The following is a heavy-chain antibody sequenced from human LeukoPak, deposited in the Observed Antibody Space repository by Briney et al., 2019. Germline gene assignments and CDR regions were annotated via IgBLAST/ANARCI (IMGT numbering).Heavy chain of an antibody. V-gene: IGHV7-4-1*02. CDR1: GYTFTSYA. CDR3: ARYLVVAASYYGMDV. D-gene: IGHD2-15*01. CDR2: INTNTGNP. Sequence: EASVKVSCKASGYTFTSYAMNWVRQAPGQGLEWMGWINTNTGNPTYAQGFTGRFVISLDTSVSTAYLQISSLKAEDTAVYYCARYLVVAASYYGMDVWGQGTTVTVSS. J-gene: IGHJ6*02.